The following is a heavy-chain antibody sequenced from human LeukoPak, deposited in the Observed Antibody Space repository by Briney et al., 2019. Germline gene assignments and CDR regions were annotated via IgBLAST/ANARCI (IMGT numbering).Heavy chain of an antibody. CDR1: GFTFSSYA. V-gene: IGHV3-30-3*01. D-gene: IGHD1-26*01. CDR2: ISYDGSNK. J-gene: IGHJ4*02. CDR3: AMSGSYWTNVDY. Sequence: GGSLRLSCAASGFTFSSYAMHWVRQAPGKGLEWVAVISYDGSNKYYADSVKGRFTISRDNSKNTLYLQMNSLRAEDTAVYYCAMSGSYWTNVDYWGQGTLVTVSS.